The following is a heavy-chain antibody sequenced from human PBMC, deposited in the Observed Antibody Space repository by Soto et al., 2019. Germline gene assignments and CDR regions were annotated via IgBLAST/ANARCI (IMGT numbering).Heavy chain of an antibody. J-gene: IGHJ5*02. CDR1: GFSFSSYS. CDR2: ISSSTSYI. V-gene: IGHV3-21*01. D-gene: IGHD2-15*01. Sequence: PGGSLRLSCAASGFSFSSYSMNWVRQAPGKGLVWVSSISSSTSYINYADSVKGRFTISRDNAKKSLYLQMNSLRAEDTAVYYCARGYTGYCSGGTCYWFDPWGQGTLVTVSS. CDR3: ARGYTGYCSGGTCYWFDP.